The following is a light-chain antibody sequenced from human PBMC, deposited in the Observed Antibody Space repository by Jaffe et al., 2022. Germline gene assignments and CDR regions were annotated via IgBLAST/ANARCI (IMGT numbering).Light chain of an antibody. Sequence: SSELTQDPAVSVALGQTVRITCQGDSLRSYYASWYQQKPGQAPVLVIYGKNNRPSGIPDRFSGSSSGNTASLTITGAQAEDEADYYCNSRDSSGNHFEVVFGGGTKLTVL. CDR3: NSRDSSGNHFEVV. CDR1: SLRSYY. J-gene: IGLJ2*01. CDR2: GKN. V-gene: IGLV3-19*01.